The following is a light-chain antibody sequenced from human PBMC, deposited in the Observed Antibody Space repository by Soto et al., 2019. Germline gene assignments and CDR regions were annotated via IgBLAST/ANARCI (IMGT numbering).Light chain of an antibody. J-gene: IGLJ3*02. V-gene: IGLV2-14*02. CDR3: SSLTRSDTWV. Sequence: QSALTQPASVSESPGQSITISCTGTSSDVGSYDLVSWYQHHPGTAPKLIVYEVSNRPSGVSNRFSGSKSGNTASLTISGLQAEDEADYFCSSLTRSDTWVIGGGTKVTVL. CDR2: EVS. CDR1: SSDVGSYDL.